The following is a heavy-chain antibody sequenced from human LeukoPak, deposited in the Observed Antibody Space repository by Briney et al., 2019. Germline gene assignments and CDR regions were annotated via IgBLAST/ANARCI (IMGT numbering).Heavy chain of an antibody. V-gene: IGHV3-21*01. D-gene: IGHD5-18*01. J-gene: IGHJ3*02. CDR3: ARDRWIQLWLGAGGAFDI. CDR1: GFTFSSYS. Sequence: GGSLRLSCAASGFTFSSYSMNWVRQAPGKGLEWVSSISSSSSYIYYADSVKGRFTISRDNAKNSLYLQMSSLRAEDTAVYYCARDRWIQLWLGAGGAFDIWGQGTMVTVSS. CDR2: ISSSSSYI.